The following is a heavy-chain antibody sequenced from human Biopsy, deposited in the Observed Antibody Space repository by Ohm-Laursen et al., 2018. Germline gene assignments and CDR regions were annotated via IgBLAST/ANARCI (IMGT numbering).Heavy chain of an antibody. Sequence: GTLSLTCTVSGGSFTGHYWTWIRQPPGKGLEWIGHISHTGYTSYKSSLKSRVTISLDTSRKHFSLRLTSLAAADTAVYYRARGSNEYGGLYFPHWGQGTLVTVSS. J-gene: IGHJ1*01. D-gene: IGHD4-23*01. CDR3: ARGSNEYGGLYFPH. CDR2: ISHTGYT. CDR1: GGSFTGHY. V-gene: IGHV4-59*11.